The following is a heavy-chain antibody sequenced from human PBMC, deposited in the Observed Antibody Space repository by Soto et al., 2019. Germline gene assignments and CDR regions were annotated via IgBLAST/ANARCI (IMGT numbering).Heavy chain of an antibody. CDR2: IYHSGST. CDR3: ATQTYYYDSSGSIKGYYFDY. Sequence: PSETLSLTCAVSGGSISSGGYSWSWIRQPPGKGLEWIGYIYHSGSTYYNPSLKSRVTISVDRSKNQFSLKLSSVTAADTAVYYCATQTYYYDSSGSIKGYYFDYWGQGTLVTVS. J-gene: IGHJ4*02. CDR1: GGSISSGGYS. V-gene: IGHV4-30-2*01. D-gene: IGHD3-22*01.